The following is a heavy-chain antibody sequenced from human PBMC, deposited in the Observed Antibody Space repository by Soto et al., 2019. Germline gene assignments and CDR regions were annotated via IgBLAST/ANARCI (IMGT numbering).Heavy chain of an antibody. CDR2: INPNSGGT. CDR3: ARDWGSDWGDAFDI. Sequence: ASVKVSCKASGYTFTGYYMHWVRQAPGQGLEWMGWINPNSGGTNYAQKFQGWVTMTRDTSISTAYMELSRLRSYDTAVYYCARDWGSDWGDAFDIWGQGTMVTVS. V-gene: IGHV1-2*04. CDR1: GYTFTGYY. J-gene: IGHJ3*02. D-gene: IGHD7-27*01.